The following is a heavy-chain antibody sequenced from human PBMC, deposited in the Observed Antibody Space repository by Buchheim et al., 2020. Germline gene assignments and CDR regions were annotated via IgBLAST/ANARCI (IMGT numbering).Heavy chain of an antibody. D-gene: IGHD3-10*01. J-gene: IGHJ5*02. CDR2: IYYSGST. CDR1: GGSISSSSYY. CDR3: ARHKIGGYGSGSGPSVGDWFDP. Sequence: QLQLQESGPGLVKPSETLSLTCTVSGGSISSSSYYWGWIRQPPGKGLEWIGSIYYSGSTYYNPSLKSRVTISVDTSKNQFSLKLSSVTAADTAVYYCARHKIGGYGSGSGPSVGDWFDPWGQGTL. V-gene: IGHV4-39*01.